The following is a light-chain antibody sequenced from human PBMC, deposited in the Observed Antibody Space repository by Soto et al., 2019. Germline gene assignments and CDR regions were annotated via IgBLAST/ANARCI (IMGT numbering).Light chain of an antibody. Sequence: DLQMTQSPSSLSASVGDRVTITCQASQDIKNYLNWYQQKPGKAPNLLIYDASNLKTRVPSRFSGSGSGTHFTFTISSLQPEDIATYYCQHYDHLPPLSFGGGTKVEIK. V-gene: IGKV1-33*01. J-gene: IGKJ4*01. CDR1: QDIKNY. CDR3: QHYDHLPPLS. CDR2: DAS.